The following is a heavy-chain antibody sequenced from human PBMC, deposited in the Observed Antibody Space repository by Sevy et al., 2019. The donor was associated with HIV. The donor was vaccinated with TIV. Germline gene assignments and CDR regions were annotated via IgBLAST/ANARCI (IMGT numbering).Heavy chain of an antibody. D-gene: IGHD3-16*02. CDR1: GYTLTELS. V-gene: IGHV1-24*01. J-gene: IGHJ5*02. Sequence: ASVKVSCKVSGYTLTELSMHWVRQAPGKGLEWMGGSDPEDGETIYAQKFQGRVTMTEDTSTDTAYMELSSLRSEDTAVYYCATSLLGELSPRGWFDPWGQGTLVTVSS. CDR2: SDPEDGET. CDR3: ATSLLGELSPRGWFDP.